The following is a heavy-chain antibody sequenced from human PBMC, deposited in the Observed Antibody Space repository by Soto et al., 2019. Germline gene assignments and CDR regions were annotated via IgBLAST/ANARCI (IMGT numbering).Heavy chain of an antibody. CDR1: GFTFSSYW. J-gene: IGHJ4*02. CDR2: IKQDGSEK. Sequence: GGSLRLSCAASGFTFSSYWMSWVRQAPGKGLEWVANIKQDGSEKYYVDSVKGRFTISRDNAKNSLYLQMNSLRAEDTAVYYCAREIGYCSSTSCYPNFDYWGQGTLVTVSS. CDR3: AREIGYCSSTSCYPNFDY. D-gene: IGHD2-2*03. V-gene: IGHV3-7*05.